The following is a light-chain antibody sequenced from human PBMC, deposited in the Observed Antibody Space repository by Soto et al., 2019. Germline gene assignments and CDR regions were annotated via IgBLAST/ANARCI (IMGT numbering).Light chain of an antibody. J-gene: IGKJ2*01. CDR3: QQYDNLPPYT. CDR1: RDISVY. V-gene: IGKV1-33*01. CDR2: DAS. Sequence: DFQMTQSPSSLSASVGDRVTITCQASRDISVYLNWYQQTPGKPPKLLVYDASNLQTGVPSRFSGSGSGTHFTFTISSLQPEDFATYYCQQYDNLPPYTFGQGTKVEL.